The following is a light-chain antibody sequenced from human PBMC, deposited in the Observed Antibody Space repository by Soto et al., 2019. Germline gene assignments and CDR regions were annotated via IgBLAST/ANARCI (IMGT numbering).Light chain of an antibody. CDR1: QSINVW. J-gene: IGKJ2*01. Sequence: DIQVTQSPSTLSASVGDRVTVTCRASQSINVWLAWYQQKPGKAPKLLIREASSLHTGVPSRFSGRGSGTEFTLTINSLLPDDFATYYCQYYGTFGQGTKLEIK. CDR3: QYYGT. CDR2: EAS. V-gene: IGKV1-5*03.